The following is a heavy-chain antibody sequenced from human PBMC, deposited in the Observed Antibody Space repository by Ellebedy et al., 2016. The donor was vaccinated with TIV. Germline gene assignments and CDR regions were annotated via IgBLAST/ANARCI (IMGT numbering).Heavy chain of an antibody. CDR3: ARVGNYYGGNPSYYFDY. CDR2: IIPILGKA. V-gene: IGHV1-69*10. J-gene: IGHJ4*02. D-gene: IGHD4-23*01. CDR1: GGTFSSYG. Sequence: AASVKVSCKASGGTFSSYGISWVRQAPGQGLEWMGGIIPILGKANYAQKFQGRVTITADESTYTAYMELFSLRSEDTAVYYCARVGNYYGGNPSYYFDYWGQGTLVTVSS.